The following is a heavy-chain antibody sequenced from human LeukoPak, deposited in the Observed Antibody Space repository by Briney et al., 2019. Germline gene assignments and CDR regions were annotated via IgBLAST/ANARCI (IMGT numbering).Heavy chain of an antibody. D-gene: IGHD3-22*01. Sequence: ASVKVSCKASGGTFSSYTISWVRQAPGQGLEWMGRIIPILGIANYAQKFQGRVTITADKSTSTAYMELSSLRPEDTAVYYCAFDYYDSSGYSDYWGQGTLVTVSS. V-gene: IGHV1-69*02. CDR2: IIPILGIA. CDR3: AFDYYDSSGYSDY. CDR1: GGTFSSYT. J-gene: IGHJ4*02.